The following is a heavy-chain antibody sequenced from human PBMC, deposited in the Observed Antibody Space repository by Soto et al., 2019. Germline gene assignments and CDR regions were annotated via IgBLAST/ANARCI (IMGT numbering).Heavy chain of an antibody. CDR1: GFTVSNNY. Sequence: EVQLVESGGGLVQPGGSRRLSCAASGFTVSNNYMCWVRQAPGKGLEWVSLIYSGGVTHYADSVRGRFAISRDNSRNTLYLQMNSLRADDTAVYYCAKRGTTVTTSLWYWGQGTLVTVFS. CDR2: IYSGGVT. D-gene: IGHD4-17*01. V-gene: IGHV3-66*01. CDR3: AKRGTTVTTSLWY. J-gene: IGHJ4*02.